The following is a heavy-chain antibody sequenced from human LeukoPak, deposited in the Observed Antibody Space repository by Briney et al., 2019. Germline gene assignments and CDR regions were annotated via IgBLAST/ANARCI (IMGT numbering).Heavy chain of an antibody. CDR1: GFTFSSYG. V-gene: IGHV3-33*01. D-gene: IGHD5/OR15-5a*01. CDR3: TGSVGY. J-gene: IGHJ4*02. CDR2: IWHDGSKK. Sequence: GGSLRLSCAASGFTFSSYGMHWVRQAPGKGLEWVAVIWHDGSKKYYADSVKGRFTISRDDSKNTAYLQMNSLKTDDTAIYYCTGSVGYWGQGTLVTVSS.